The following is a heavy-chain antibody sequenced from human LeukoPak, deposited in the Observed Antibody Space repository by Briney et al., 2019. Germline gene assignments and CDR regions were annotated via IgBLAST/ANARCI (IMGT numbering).Heavy chain of an antibody. CDR2: MNPNSGNT. V-gene: IGHV1-8*01. CDR3: ARRVGYCSGGSCYHIDY. J-gene: IGHJ4*02. D-gene: IGHD2-15*01. Sequence: GASVKVSCKASGYTFTSYDINWVRQATGQGLEWMGWMNPNSGNTGYAQKFQGRVTMTRNTSISTAYMELSSLRSEDTAVYYCARRVGYCSGGSCYHIDYWGQGTLVTVSS. CDR1: GYTFTSYD.